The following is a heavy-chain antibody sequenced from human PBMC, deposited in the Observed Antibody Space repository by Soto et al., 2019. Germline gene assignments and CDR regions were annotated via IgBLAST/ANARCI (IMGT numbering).Heavy chain of an antibody. J-gene: IGHJ6*02. CDR1: GGCVSSGSYY. V-gene: IGHV4-61*01. Sequence: SETLSLPCTVSGGCVSSGSYYWSWIRQPPGKGLEWIGYIYYRGSTNYNPSLKSRGTVSVGTSKSQFSLKLSSVTAADAALYYCARQLDLCNYYGMDVSGQGTTVTVAS. CDR3: ARQLDLCNYYGMDV. D-gene: IGHD6-6*01. CDR2: IYYRGST.